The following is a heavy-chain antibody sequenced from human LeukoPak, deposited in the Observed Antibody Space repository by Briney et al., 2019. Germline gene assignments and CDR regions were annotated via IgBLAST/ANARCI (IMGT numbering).Heavy chain of an antibody. J-gene: IGHJ4*02. Sequence: ASVKASCKASGYTFTSYYMHWVRQAPGQGLEWMGIINPSGGSTSYAQKFQGRVTMTRDMSTSTVYMELSSLRSEDTAVYYCARRASGVGFDYWGQGTLVTVSS. CDR3: ARRASGVGFDY. D-gene: IGHD3-10*01. CDR2: INPSGGST. V-gene: IGHV1-46*01. CDR1: GYTFTSYY.